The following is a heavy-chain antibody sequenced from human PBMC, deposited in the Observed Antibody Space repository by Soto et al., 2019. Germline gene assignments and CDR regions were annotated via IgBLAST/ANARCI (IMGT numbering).Heavy chain of an antibody. D-gene: IGHD3-16*01. CDR3: TRGADGFDY. V-gene: IGHV3-30*14. Sequence: PGGSLRLSCAASGFSFRSYAMHWVRQAPGKGLEWVAVMSYDGSDKDYAGSVKGRFIMSRENAKNSLYLQMNSLRAGDTAVYYCTRGADGFDYWGQGTLVTVSS. J-gene: IGHJ4*02. CDR1: GFSFRSYA. CDR2: MSYDGSDK.